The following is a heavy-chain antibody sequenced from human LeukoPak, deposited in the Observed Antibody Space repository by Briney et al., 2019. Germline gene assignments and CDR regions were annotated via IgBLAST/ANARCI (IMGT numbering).Heavy chain of an antibody. Sequence: GGSLRLSCAASGFTFSSCAMSWVRQAPGKGLEWVSAISGSGGSTYYADSVRGRFTISRDNSKNTLHLQMSSLRADDTAVYYCAKDRCLTTTCYVDYWGQGTLVTVSS. V-gene: IGHV3-23*01. CDR3: AKDRCLTTTCYVDY. D-gene: IGHD2-2*01. CDR2: ISGSGGST. J-gene: IGHJ4*02. CDR1: GFTFSSCA.